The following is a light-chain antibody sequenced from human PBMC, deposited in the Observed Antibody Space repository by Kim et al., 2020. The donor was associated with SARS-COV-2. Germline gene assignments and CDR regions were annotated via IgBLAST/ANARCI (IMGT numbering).Light chain of an antibody. V-gene: IGLV1-44*01. Sequence: GLRVIMSCSGSSSNIGLDSVNWCQKVQGTAPKMVIYSSNQRPSGVPDRFSGSRSGTSASLAISGLQSEDESDYYCAAWDDTMSAWVFGGGTQLTV. CDR2: SSN. CDR1: SSNIGLDS. J-gene: IGLJ3*02. CDR3: AAWDDTMSAWV.